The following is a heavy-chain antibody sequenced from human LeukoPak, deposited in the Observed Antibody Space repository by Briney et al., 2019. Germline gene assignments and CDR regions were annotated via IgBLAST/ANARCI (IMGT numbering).Heavy chain of an antibody. Sequence: GGSLRLSCAASGFTFSSYWMHWVRQAPGKGLVWVSRINSDGSSTSYADSVKGRFTTSRDNAKNTLYLQMNSLRAEDTAVYYCARVSGSYGIDYWGQGTLVTVSS. CDR1: GFTFSSYW. CDR3: ARVSGSYGIDY. J-gene: IGHJ4*02. V-gene: IGHV3-74*01. CDR2: INSDGSST. D-gene: IGHD1-26*01.